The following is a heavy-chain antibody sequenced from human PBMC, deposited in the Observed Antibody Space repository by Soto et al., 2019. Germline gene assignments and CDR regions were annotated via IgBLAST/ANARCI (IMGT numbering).Heavy chain of an antibody. V-gene: IGHV3-23*01. Sequence: QPGGSLRHSCAASGFTFSSYAMSWVRQAPGKGLEWVSAISGSGGSTYYADSVKGRFTISRDNSKNTLYLQMNSLRAEDTAVYYCASNLEWLPVHNWFDPWGQGTLVTVSS. CDR1: GFTFSSYA. CDR3: ASNLEWLPVHNWFDP. J-gene: IGHJ5*02. CDR2: ISGSGGST. D-gene: IGHD3-3*01.